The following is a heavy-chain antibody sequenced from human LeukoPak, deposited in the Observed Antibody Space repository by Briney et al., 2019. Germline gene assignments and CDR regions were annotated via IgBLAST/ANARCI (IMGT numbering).Heavy chain of an antibody. CDR3: AKFLGDIVVVPVYYFDY. J-gene: IGHJ4*02. V-gene: IGHV3-23*01. Sequence: PGGSLRLSCAASGFTFSSYAMSWVRQAPGKGLEWVSAISGSGGSTYYADSVKGRFTISRDNSKNTLYLQMNSLRAEDTAVYYCAKFLGDIVVVPVYYFDYWGQGTLVTVSS. D-gene: IGHD2-2*01. CDR1: GFTFSSYA. CDR2: ISGSGGST.